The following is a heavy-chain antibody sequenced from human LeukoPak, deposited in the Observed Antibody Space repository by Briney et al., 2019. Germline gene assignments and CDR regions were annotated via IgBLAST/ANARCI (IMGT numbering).Heavy chain of an antibody. CDR1: GYTFTSYS. CDR3: ASGYSTSWYEDDTDDYYYYYMDV. J-gene: IGHJ6*03. CDR2: INPSSGST. V-gene: IGHV1-46*01. Sequence: GASVKVSCKASGYTFTSYSMHWVRQAPGQGHEWMGLINPSSGSTSYAQKFQGRVTMTRDTSTSTVYMELSSLRSEDTAVYYCASGYSTSWYEDDTDDYYYYYMDVWGKGTTVTVSS. D-gene: IGHD6-13*01.